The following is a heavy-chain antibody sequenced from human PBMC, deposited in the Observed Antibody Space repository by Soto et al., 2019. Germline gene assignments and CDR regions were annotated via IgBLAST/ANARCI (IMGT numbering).Heavy chain of an antibody. CDR2: INPNGGST. D-gene: IGHD5-12*01. CDR1: GYSFTSYF. Sequence: GASVKVSCKASGYSFTSYFIHWVRQAPGQGLEWLGIINPNGGSTSYAQKFQGRVTMTRDTSTSTVYMQVNSLRSEDTAVYYCTRDQAGNSGNEPYDHWGQGTLVTVSS. V-gene: IGHV1-46*01. J-gene: IGHJ4*02. CDR3: TRDQAGNSGNEPYDH.